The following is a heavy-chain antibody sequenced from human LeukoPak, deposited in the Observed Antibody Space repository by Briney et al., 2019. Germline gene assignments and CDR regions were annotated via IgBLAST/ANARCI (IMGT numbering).Heavy chain of an antibody. CDR3: AREGMAAAFDY. V-gene: IGHV3-30*04. CDR1: GFTFSSYA. Sequence: GRSLRLSCAASGFTFSSYAMDWVRQAPGKGLEWVAVISYDGSNRYYADSVKGRFTISRDNSKNTLYLQMNSLRAEDTAVYYCAREGMAAAFDYWGQGTLVTVSS. J-gene: IGHJ4*02. CDR2: ISYDGSNR. D-gene: IGHD6-13*01.